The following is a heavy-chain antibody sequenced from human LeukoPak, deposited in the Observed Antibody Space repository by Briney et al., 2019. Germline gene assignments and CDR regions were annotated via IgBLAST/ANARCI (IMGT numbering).Heavy chain of an antibody. V-gene: IGHV1-18*04. J-gene: IGHJ4*02. CDR2: ISAYNGNT. CDR3: ARDSPRSPLAVEYYDFWSGYYPIDY. Sequence: ASVKVSCKASGYTFTGYYMHWVRQAPGQGLEWMGWISAYNGNTNYAQKLQGRVTMTTDTSTSTAYMELRSLRSDDTAVYYCARDSPRSPLAVEYYDFWSGYYPIDYWGQGTLVTVSS. CDR1: GYTFTGYY. D-gene: IGHD3-3*01.